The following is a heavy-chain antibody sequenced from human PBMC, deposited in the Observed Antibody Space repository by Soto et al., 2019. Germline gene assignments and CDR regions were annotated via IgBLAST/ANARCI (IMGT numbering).Heavy chain of an antibody. D-gene: IGHD2-15*01. CDR3: AMLGYCSGGSCF. CDR2: MNPNSGNT. J-gene: IGHJ4*02. V-gene: IGHV1-8*01. Sequence: QVQLVQSGAEVKKPGASVKVSCKASGYTFTSFDINWVRQATGQGLEWMGWMNPNSGNTGYAQNFQGRVTMTRNTSISTAYMELSSLRSEDTAVYYRAMLGYCSGGSCFWGQGTLVTVSS. CDR1: GYTFTSFD.